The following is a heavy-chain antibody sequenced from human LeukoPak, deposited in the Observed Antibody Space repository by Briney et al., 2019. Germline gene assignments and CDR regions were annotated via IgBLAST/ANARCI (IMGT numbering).Heavy chain of an antibody. V-gene: IGHV3-7*01. CDR1: GFTLSSNW. Sequence: GGSLRLSCAASGFTLSSNWMSWVRQAPGRGLEWVANIKQDGSDKYYVGSVKGRFTISRDNAKNSLYLHMNSLRAEDSALYYCARERRGGDAFDLWGQGTMVTVSS. J-gene: IGHJ3*01. CDR2: IKQDGSDK. CDR3: ARERRGGDAFDL. D-gene: IGHD3-10*01.